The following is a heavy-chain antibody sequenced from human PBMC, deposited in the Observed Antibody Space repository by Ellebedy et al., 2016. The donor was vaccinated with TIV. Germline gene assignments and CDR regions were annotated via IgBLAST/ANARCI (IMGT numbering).Heavy chain of an antibody. J-gene: IGHJ4*02. D-gene: IGHD1-1*01. CDR3: ASTPRHKNDLDS. V-gene: IGHV3-53*01. Sequence: GESLKISCAASGFTVSSNYMSSVCQAPRKGLEWVSVIYSGGSTYYADSVKGRFTISRDNSKNTLYLQMNSLRVEDTAVYYSASTPRHKNDLDSWGQGTLVTVSS. CDR2: IYSGGST. CDR1: GFTVSSNY.